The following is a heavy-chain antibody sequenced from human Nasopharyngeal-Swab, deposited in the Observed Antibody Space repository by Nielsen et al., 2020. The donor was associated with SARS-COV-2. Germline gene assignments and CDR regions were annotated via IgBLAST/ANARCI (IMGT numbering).Heavy chain of an antibody. CDR2: ISWDGGST. V-gene: IGHV3-43*01. J-gene: IGHJ4*02. CDR1: GFTFDDYT. CDR3: AKGGIAARLFPFDY. D-gene: IGHD6-6*01. Sequence: GGSLRLSWAASGFTFDDYTMHWVRQAPGKGLEWVSLISWDGGSTYYADSVKGRFTISRDNSKNSLYLQMNSLRTEDTALYYCAKGGIAARLFPFDYWGQGTLVTVSS.